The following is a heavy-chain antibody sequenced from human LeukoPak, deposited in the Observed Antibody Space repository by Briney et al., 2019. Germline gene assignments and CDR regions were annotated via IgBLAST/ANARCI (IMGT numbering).Heavy chain of an antibody. CDR1: GFTFSSYS. D-gene: IGHD1-26*01. CDR2: ISSRSSYI. CDR3: ARGVGGGMDV. V-gene: IGHV3-21*01. Sequence: SGGSLRLSCAASGFTFSSYSMNWVRQAPGKGLEWASSISSRSSYIYYADSVKGRFTISRDNAKNSLYLQMNSLRAEDTAVYYCARGVGGGMDVWGQGTTVTVSS. J-gene: IGHJ6*02.